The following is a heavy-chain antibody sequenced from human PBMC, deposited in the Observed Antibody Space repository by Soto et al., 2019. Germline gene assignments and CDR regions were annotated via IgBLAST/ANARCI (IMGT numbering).Heavy chain of an antibody. CDR3: ARAQAENAFDI. Sequence: PSETLSLTCAVSGGSISSGGYSWSWIRQPPGKGLEWIGYIYHSGSTYYNPSLKSRVTISVDRSKNQFSLKLSSVTAADTAVYYCARAQAENAFDIWGQGTMVTVSS. CDR1: GGSISSGGYS. CDR2: IYHSGST. J-gene: IGHJ3*02. V-gene: IGHV4-30-2*01. D-gene: IGHD6-13*01.